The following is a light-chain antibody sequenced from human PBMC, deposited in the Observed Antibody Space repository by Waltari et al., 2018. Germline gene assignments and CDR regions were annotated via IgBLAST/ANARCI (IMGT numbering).Light chain of an antibody. CDR2: DAS. V-gene: IGLV2-14*03. CDR3: SSYTSSSTVV. Sequence: QSALTQPASVSGSPGQSIPISCTGTSSDVGGYNYVSWYQQHPARAPKLMIYDASNRPAGVSNRFSGSKSGNTASLTISGLQAEDEADYYCSSYTSSSTVVFGGGTKLTVL. CDR1: SSDVGGYNY. J-gene: IGLJ2*01.